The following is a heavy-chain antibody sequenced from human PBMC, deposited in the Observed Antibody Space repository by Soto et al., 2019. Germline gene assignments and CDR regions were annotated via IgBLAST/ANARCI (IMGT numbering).Heavy chain of an antibody. CDR3: AKGPTVFGAVISFDYYYGMYV. CDR2: ISGSGAGT. CDR1: GFTFSTSA. Sequence: LRLSCTASGFTFSTSAMSWVRQPPGRGLEWVSGISGSGAGTYYADSVKGRFTISRDNSKNTLYLQMSGLRAEDAAVYYCAKGPTVFGAVISFDYYYGMYVWGQGTPVTV. D-gene: IGHD3-3*01. V-gene: IGHV3-23*01. J-gene: IGHJ6*02.